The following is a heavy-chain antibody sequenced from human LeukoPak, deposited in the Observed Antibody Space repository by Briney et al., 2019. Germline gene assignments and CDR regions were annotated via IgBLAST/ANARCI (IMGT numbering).Heavy chain of an antibody. Sequence: SETLSLTCTVSGGSISSYYWSWIRQPAGKGLEWIGRIYTSGSTNYNPSLKSRVTISVDTSKNQFSLKLSSVTAADTAVYYCNRDYYDSRGDAFDIWGQGTMVTVSS. CDR2: IYTSGST. CDR3: NRDYYDSRGDAFDI. J-gene: IGHJ3*02. V-gene: IGHV4-4*07. D-gene: IGHD3-22*01. CDR1: GGSISSYY.